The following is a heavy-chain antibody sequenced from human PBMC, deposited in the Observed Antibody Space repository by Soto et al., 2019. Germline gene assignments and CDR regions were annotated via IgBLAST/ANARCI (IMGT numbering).Heavy chain of an antibody. CDR2: INHSGST. J-gene: IGHJ6*03. CDR3: ARGRRITMVRGVITNYMDV. D-gene: IGHD3-10*01. V-gene: IGHV4-34*01. Sequence: SETLSLTCAVYGGSFSGYCWSWIRQPPGKGLEWIGEINHSGSTNYNPSLKSRVTISVDTSKNQFSLKLSSVTAADTAVYYCARGRRITMVRGVITNYMDVWGKGTTVTV. CDR1: GGSFSGYC.